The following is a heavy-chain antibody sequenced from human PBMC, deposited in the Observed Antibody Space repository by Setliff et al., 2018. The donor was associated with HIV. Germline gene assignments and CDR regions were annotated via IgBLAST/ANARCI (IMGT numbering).Heavy chain of an antibody. V-gene: IGHV1-58*01. D-gene: IGHD1-7*01. CDR2: IIVGSGNT. CDR3: AADPQTGTTSYDAFDI. CDR1: GFTFTNSA. J-gene: IGHJ3*02. Sequence: ASVKVSCKASGFTFTNSAVQWVRQARGQRLEWIGWIIVGSGNTNYAQKFQERVTITRDMSTSRAYMELSGLRTEDTAVYYCAADPQTGTTSYDAFDIWGQGTVVT.